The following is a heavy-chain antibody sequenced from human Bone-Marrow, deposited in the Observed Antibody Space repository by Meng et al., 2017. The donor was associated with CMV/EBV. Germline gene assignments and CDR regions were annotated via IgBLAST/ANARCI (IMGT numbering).Heavy chain of an antibody. D-gene: IGHD2-2*01. Sequence: GGSLRLSCAASGFTFSNAWMSWVRQAPGKGLEWVGRIKSKTDGGTTDYAAPVKGRFTISRDDSKNTLNLQMNRQKTEDTAVDYCTTTLGYGSSTSCYREVYYDYYGMDVWGQGTTVTVSS. V-gene: IGHV3-15*05. J-gene: IGHJ6*02. CDR2: IKSKTDGGTT. CDR3: TTTLGYGSSTSCYREVYYDYYGMDV. CDR1: GFTFSNAW.